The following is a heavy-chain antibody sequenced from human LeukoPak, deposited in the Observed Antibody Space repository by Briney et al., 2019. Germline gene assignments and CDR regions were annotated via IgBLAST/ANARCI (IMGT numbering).Heavy chain of an antibody. D-gene: IGHD6-13*01. CDR2: INPNSGGT. CDR1: GYTFTGYY. V-gene: IGHV1-2*02. J-gene: IGHJ5*02. Sequence: GASVKVSCKASGYTFTGYYMHWVRQAPGQGLEWMGWINPNSGGTNYAQKFQGRVTMTRDTSISTASMELSRLRSDDTAVYYCARDRGYSSSWPNGAWWFDPWGQGTLVTVSS. CDR3: ARDRGYSSSWPNGAWWFDP.